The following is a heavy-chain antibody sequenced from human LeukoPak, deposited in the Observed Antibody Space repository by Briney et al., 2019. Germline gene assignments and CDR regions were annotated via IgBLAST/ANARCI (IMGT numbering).Heavy chain of an antibody. CDR3: AKDGRVVPAGYYFDY. CDR2: ISGSGGST. J-gene: IGHJ4*02. CDR1: GFTFSSYA. V-gene: IGHV3-23*01. D-gene: IGHD2-2*01. Sequence: QAGGSLRLSCAASGFTFSSYAMSWVRQAPGKGLEWVSAISGSGGSTYYADSVKGRFTISRDNSKNTLYLQMNSLRAEDTAVYYCAKDGRVVPAGYYFDYWGQGTLVTVSS.